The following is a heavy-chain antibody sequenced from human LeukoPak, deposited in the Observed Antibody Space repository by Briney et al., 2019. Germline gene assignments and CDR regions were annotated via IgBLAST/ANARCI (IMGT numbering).Heavy chain of an antibody. D-gene: IGHD2-2*01. CDR3: ARSSLHCSSTSCPQRAEYFQH. Sequence: GASVKVSCKASGGTFSRYAISWVREAPGQGLEWMGRIIPILGTANYAQKFQGRVTITTDESTSTAYMELSSLRSEDTAVYYCARSSLHCSSTSCPQRAEYFQHWGQGTLVTASS. V-gene: IGHV1-69*05. CDR2: IIPILGTA. J-gene: IGHJ1*01. CDR1: GGTFSRYA.